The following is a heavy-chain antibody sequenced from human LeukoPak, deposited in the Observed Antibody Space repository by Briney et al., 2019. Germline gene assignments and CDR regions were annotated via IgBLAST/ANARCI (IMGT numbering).Heavy chain of an antibody. CDR1: GYTFTGYY. CDR2: INPNSGGT. D-gene: IGHD3-9*01. J-gene: IGHJ4*02. Sequence: ASVTVSCKASGYTFTGYYVHWVRQAPGQGLEWMGWINPNSGGTNYAQKFQGRVTMTRDTSISTAYMELSRLRSDDTAVYYCARGDHYDVLTGFQTPSHLSDYWGQGTLVTVSS. CDR3: ARGDHYDVLTGFQTPSHLSDY. V-gene: IGHV1-2*02.